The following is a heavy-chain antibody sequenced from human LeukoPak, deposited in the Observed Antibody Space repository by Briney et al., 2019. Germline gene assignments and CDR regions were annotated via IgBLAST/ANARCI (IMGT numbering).Heavy chain of an antibody. Sequence: GGSLRLSCAASGFTFSSYSMNWVRQAPGKGLEWVSSISSSSSYIYYADSVKGRFTISRDNAKNSLYLQMNSLRAEDTAVYYCARVWGSSGYSYFDFWGQGTLVTVSS. CDR3: ARVWGSSGYSYFDF. CDR1: GFTFSSYS. CDR2: ISSSSSYI. J-gene: IGHJ4*02. V-gene: IGHV3-21*04. D-gene: IGHD3-22*01.